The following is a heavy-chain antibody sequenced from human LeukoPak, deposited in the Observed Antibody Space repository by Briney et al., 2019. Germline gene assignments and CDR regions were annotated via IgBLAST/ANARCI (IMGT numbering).Heavy chain of an antibody. CDR3: ARDCSGGSCYQNYYGMDV. Sequence: GGSLRLSCAASGFTFNNFWMTWVRRAPEKGLEWVGNINRDGSAKYYLDSVKGRFAISRDNTKNSLYLQMNSLRAEDTAVYYCARDCSGGSCYQNYYGMDVWGQGTTVTVSS. D-gene: IGHD2-15*01. V-gene: IGHV3-7*01. CDR1: GFTFNNFW. CDR2: INRDGSAK. J-gene: IGHJ6*02.